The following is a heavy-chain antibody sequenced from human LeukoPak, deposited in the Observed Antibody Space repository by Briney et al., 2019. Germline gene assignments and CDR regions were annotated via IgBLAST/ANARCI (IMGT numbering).Heavy chain of an antibody. J-gene: IGHJ4*02. CDR3: ARDKVVGPTQFDY. CDR2: IKTDGSIT. V-gene: IGHV3-74*01. Sequence: PGGSLRLSCAASGFSFSVFWMHWVRQAPGKGPVWVSRIKTDGSITNYADSVKGRFTISRDNAKNSLYLQMNSLRAEDTAVYYCARDKVVGPTQFDYWGQGALVTVSS. CDR1: GFSFSVFW. D-gene: IGHD1-26*01.